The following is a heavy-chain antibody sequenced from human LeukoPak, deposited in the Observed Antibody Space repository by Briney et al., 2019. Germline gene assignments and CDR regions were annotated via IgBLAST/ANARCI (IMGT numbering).Heavy chain of an antibody. CDR3: VRPYGGSYYFDD. V-gene: IGHV3-33*01. CDR2: VWYDGINK. J-gene: IGHJ4*02. Sequence: PGRSLRLSCAASGFTFSTYGMHWVRQPPGKGLEWVAVVWYDGINKYYADSVKGRFTISRDNSNNTLYLQMNSLRAEDTAVYYCVRPYGGSYYFDDWGQGTLDTVSS. CDR1: GFTFSTYG. D-gene: IGHD4-23*01.